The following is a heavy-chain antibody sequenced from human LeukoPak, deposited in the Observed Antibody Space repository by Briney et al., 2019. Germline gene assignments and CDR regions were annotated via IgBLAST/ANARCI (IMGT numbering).Heavy chain of an antibody. Sequence: ASVKVSCKASGYTFTSFDINWVRQATGQGPEWMGWMNPGSGNTGYAQRFRGRVTMTRDTSISTAYMELSSLRSEDTAVYYCARGRHGDYDFDYWGQGTLVTVSS. CDR3: ARGRHGDYDFDY. D-gene: IGHD4-17*01. CDR2: MNPGSGNT. CDR1: GYTFTSFD. J-gene: IGHJ4*02. V-gene: IGHV1-8*01.